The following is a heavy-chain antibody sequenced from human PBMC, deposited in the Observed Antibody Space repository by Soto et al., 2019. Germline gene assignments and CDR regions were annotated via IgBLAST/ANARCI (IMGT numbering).Heavy chain of an antibody. Sequence: ASVKVSCKASGYTFTSYDINWVRQATGQGLEWMGWMNPNSGNTGYAQKFQGRVTMTRNTSISTAYMELSSLRSEDTAVYYCARAGWLQLPLDYWGQGTLVTVSS. J-gene: IGHJ4*02. CDR2: MNPNSGNT. CDR1: GYTFTSYD. CDR3: ARAGWLQLPLDY. D-gene: IGHD5-12*01. V-gene: IGHV1-8*01.